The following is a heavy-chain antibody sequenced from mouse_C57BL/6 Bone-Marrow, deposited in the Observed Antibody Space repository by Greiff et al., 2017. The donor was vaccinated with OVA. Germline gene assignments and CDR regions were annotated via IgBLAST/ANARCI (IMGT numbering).Heavy chain of an antibody. CDR1: GYTFTSYW. D-gene: IGHD2-4*01. CDR2: IYPGSGST. Sequence: QVQLQQPGAELVKPGASVKMSCKASGYTFTSYWITWVKQRPGQGLEWIGDIYPGSGSTNYNEKFKSKATLTVDTSSSTAYMQLSSLTSEDSAVYYCARWDYDCDGGGYFDYWGQGTTLTVSS. J-gene: IGHJ2*01. CDR3: ARWDYDCDGGGYFDY. V-gene: IGHV1-55*01.